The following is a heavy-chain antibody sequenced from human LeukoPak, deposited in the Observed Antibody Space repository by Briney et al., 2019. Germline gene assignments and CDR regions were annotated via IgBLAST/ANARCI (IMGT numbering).Heavy chain of an antibody. CDR3: ASLAGTLRVYYFDY. CDR1: GFTFSSYW. J-gene: IGHJ4*02. CDR2: IKQDGSEK. D-gene: IGHD5-12*01. Sequence: GGSLRLSCAASGFTFSSYWMSWVRQAPGKGLERVANIKQDGSEKYYVDSVKGRFTISRDNAKNSLYLQMNSLRAEDTAVYYCASLAGTLRVYYFDYWGQGTLVTVSS. V-gene: IGHV3-7*05.